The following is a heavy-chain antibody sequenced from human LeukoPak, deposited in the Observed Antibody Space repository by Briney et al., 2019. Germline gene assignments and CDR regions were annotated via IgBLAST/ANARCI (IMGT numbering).Heavy chain of an antibody. CDR1: GGSISSYY. CDR3: ARGNRYYYDSSDFRY. J-gene: IGHJ4*02. D-gene: IGHD3-22*01. V-gene: IGHV4-59*12. CDR2: IYYSGTT. Sequence: SETLSLTCTVSGGSISSYYWSWIRQPPGKGLEWIGYIYYSGTTNYNPSLKSRVTISVDTSKNQFSLKLSSVTAADTAVHYCARGNRYYYDSSDFRYWGQGTLVTVSS.